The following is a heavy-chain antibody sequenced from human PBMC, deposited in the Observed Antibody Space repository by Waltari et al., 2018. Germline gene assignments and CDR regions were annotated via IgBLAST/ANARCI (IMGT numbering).Heavy chain of an antibody. D-gene: IGHD4-4*01. Sequence: QVQLQESGPGLVKPSETLSLTCTVSGGSFSSYYWSWIRQPPGKGLEWIGYIYYSGITNYNPSLKSRVTISVDTSKNQFSLKLSSVTAADTAVYYCARGFNSNRYYYYYYYMDVWGKGTTVTVSS. CDR2: IYYSGIT. V-gene: IGHV4-59*01. CDR1: GGSFSSYY. J-gene: IGHJ6*03. CDR3: ARGFNSNRYYYYYYYMDV.